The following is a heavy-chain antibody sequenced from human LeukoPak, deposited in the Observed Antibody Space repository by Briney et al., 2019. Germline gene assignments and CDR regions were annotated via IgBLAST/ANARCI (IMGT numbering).Heavy chain of an antibody. J-gene: IGHJ4*02. CDR2: MNPNSGNT. CDR3: ARGPLFNSAWLDY. V-gene: IGHV1-8*02. D-gene: IGHD3-3*01. CDR1: GGTFSSYA. Sequence: ASVKVSCKASGGTFSSYAISWVRQAPGQGLEWMGWMNPNSGNTHYAQKFQGRVTLTRNTSISTAYMELSSLRSEDTAVYYCARGPLFNSAWLDYWGQGTLVKVSS.